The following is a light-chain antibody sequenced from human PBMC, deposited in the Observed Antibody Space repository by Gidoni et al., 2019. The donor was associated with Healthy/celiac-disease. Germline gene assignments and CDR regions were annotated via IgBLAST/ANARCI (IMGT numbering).Light chain of an antibody. Sequence: DIQMTQSPSTLSASVGDRVTITCRASQRISSWLAWYQPKPGKAAKLLIYKASSLESGVPSRFSGSGSGTEFTLTIRNLQPDDFATYYCQQYNSYWTFGQGTKVEIK. CDR1: QRISSW. J-gene: IGKJ1*01. V-gene: IGKV1-5*03. CDR3: QQYNSYWT. CDR2: KAS.